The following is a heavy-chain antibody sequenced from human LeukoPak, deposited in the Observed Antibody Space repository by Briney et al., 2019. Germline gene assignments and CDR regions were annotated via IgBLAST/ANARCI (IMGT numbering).Heavy chain of an antibody. V-gene: IGHV4-39*07. Sequence: PSETLSLTCTVSGGSISSSSYYWGWIRQPPGKGLEWIGTIYYSGSTYYNPSLKSRVTISVDTSKNQFSLKLSSVTAADTAVYYCARGLYYYDSSVGYWGQGTLVTVSS. CDR3: ARGLYYYDSSVGY. J-gene: IGHJ4*02. D-gene: IGHD3-22*01. CDR1: GGSISSSSYY. CDR2: IYYSGST.